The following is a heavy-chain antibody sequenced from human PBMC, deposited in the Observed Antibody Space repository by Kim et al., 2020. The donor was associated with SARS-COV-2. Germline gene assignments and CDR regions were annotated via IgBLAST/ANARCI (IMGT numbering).Heavy chain of an antibody. D-gene: IGHD3-10*01. V-gene: IGHV4-61*07. J-gene: IGHJ3*02. CDR3: ARQEGLLWFGELWGAFDI. Sequence: TSRVTKSVDTSKNQFSLKLSSVTAADTAVYYCARQEGLLWFGELWGAFDIWGQGTMVTVSS.